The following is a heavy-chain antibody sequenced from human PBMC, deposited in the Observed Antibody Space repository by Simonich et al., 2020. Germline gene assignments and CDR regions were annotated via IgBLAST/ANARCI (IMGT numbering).Heavy chain of an antibody. D-gene: IGHD5-12*01. CDR2: IYYSGST. Sequence: QVQLQESGPGLVKPSETLSLTCTVSGGSISSYYWSWLRQPPGKGLEWIGYIYYSGSTNYSPSRKGRVTISVDTSKNQVSLKLSSVTAADTAVYYCARHDRWLQFYFDYWGQGTLVTVSS. CDR1: GGSISSYY. J-gene: IGHJ4*02. V-gene: IGHV4-59*08. CDR3: ARHDRWLQFYFDY.